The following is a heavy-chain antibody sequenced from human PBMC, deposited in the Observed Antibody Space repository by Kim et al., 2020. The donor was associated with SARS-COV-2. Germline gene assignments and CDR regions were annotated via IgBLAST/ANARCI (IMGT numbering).Heavy chain of an antibody. CDR3: ARFRVYDSSVV. Sequence: TSYAQKFQGRVTMTRDTSTSTVYMELSSLRSEDTAVYYCARFRVYDSSVVWGQGTLVTVSS. CDR2: T. J-gene: IGHJ4*02. D-gene: IGHD3-22*01. V-gene: IGHV1-46*01.